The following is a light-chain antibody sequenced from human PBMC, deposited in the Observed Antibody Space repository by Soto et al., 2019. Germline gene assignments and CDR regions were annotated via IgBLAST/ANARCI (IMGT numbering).Light chain of an antibody. CDR2: RDS. CDR1: NIGSKN. J-gene: IGLJ2*01. V-gene: IGLV3-9*01. CDR3: QVWDSSTGV. Sequence: SYELTQPLSVSVALGQTARITCGGNNIGSKNVHWYQRKPGQAPVLVIYRDSNRPSGIPERFSGSNSGNTATLTISRAQAGDEADYYCQVWDSSTGVFGGGTKLTVL.